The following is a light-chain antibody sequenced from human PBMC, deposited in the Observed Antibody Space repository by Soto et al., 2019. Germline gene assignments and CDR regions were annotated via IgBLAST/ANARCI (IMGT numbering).Light chain of an antibody. V-gene: IGLV2-14*01. Sequence: QAVVTQPASVSGSPGQSITISCTGTSSDIGAYNYVSWHQQHPGKAPKLMIYEVINRPSGVSNRFSGSKSGNTASLTISGLQVEDEADYYCSSYTTSSTYVFGTGTKVTVL. J-gene: IGLJ1*01. CDR3: SSYTTSSTYV. CDR1: SSDIGAYNY. CDR2: EVI.